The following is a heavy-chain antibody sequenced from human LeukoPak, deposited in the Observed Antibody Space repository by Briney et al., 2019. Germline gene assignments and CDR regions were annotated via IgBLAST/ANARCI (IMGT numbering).Heavy chain of an antibody. V-gene: IGHV4-59*08. CDR1: GGSISSYY. CDR2: IYYSGST. J-gene: IGHJ4*02. D-gene: IGHD3-22*01. Sequence: SETLSLTCTVSGGSISSYYWSWIRQPPGKGLEWIGYIYYSGSTNHNPSLKSRVTISVDTSKNQFSLKLSSVTAADTAVYYCARHRSPDYYDSSGYFSGDYYFDYWGQGTLVTVSS. CDR3: ARHRSPDYYDSSGYFSGDYYFDY.